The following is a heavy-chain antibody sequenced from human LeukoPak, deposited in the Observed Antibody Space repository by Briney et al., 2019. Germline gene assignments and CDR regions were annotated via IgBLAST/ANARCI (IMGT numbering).Heavy chain of an antibody. J-gene: IGHJ4*02. CDR3: AKGAGSSWYSDY. Sequence: GGSLRLSCAASGFTFSTYGMHWVRQAPGKGLEWVAFIRYGGSKKYYADSVKGRFTISRDNSKNTLFLQMNSLRTEDTAVYYCAKGAGSSWYSDYWGLGTLVTVSS. CDR1: GFTFSTYG. CDR2: IRYGGSKK. D-gene: IGHD6-13*01. V-gene: IGHV3-30*02.